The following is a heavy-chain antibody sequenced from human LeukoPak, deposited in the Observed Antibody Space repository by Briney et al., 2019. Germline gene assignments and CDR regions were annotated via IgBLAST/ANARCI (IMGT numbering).Heavy chain of an antibody. CDR1: GFTFSSYS. D-gene: IGHD1-26*01. CDR2: ISSSSSYI. J-gene: IGHJ6*04. V-gene: IGHV3-21*01. CDR3: ARDRYSGSYPLDV. Sequence: GGSLRLSCAASGFTFSSYSMNWVRQAPGKGLEWVSSISSSSSYIHYADSLKGRFTISRDNAKNSLYLQMNSLRAEDTAVYYCARDRYSGSYPLDVWGKGTTVTVSS.